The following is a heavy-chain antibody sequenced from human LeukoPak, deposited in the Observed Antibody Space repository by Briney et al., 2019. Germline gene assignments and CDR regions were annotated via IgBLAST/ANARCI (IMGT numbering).Heavy chain of an antibody. V-gene: IGHV4-34*01. CDR1: GGSFSGYY. CDR3: ARDFAAAAKRGGD. Sequence: SETLSLTCAVYGGSFSGYYWSWIRQPPGKGLEWIGSIYYSGSTYYNPSLKSRVTISVDTSKNQFSLKLSSVTAADTAVYYCARDFAAAAKRGGDWGQGTLVTVSS. D-gene: IGHD6-13*01. CDR2: IYYSGST. J-gene: IGHJ4*02.